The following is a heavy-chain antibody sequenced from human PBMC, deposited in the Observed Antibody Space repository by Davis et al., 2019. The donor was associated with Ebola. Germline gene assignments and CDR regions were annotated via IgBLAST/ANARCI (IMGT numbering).Heavy chain of an antibody. CDR2: ISYDGSNK. D-gene: IGHD5-12*01. Sequence: PGGSLRLSCAASGFTFSSYGMHWVRQAPGKGLEWVAVISYDGSNKYYADSVKGRFTISRDNSKNTLYLQMNSLRAEDTAVYYCARVRRGGYDYDYWGQGTLVTVSS. CDR1: GFTFSSYG. CDR3: ARVRRGGYDYDY. V-gene: IGHV3-30*03. J-gene: IGHJ4*02.